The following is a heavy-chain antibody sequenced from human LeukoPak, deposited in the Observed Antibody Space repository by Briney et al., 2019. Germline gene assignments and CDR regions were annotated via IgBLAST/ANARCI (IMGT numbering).Heavy chain of an antibody. CDR1: GYTFTSYD. CDR3: ARGRGSGSYYVYYYYYMDV. D-gene: IGHD1-26*01. CDR2: MNPNSGNT. V-gene: IGHV1-8*03. J-gene: IGHJ6*03. Sequence: ASVKVSCKASGYTFTSYDINWVRQATGQGLEWMGWMNPNSGNTGYAQKFQGRVTITRNTSISTAYMELSSLRSEDTAVYYCARGRGSGSYYVYYYYYMDVWGKGTTVTVSS.